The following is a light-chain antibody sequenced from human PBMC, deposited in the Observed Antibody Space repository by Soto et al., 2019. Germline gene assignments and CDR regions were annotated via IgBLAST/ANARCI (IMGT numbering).Light chain of an antibody. CDR3: QQYQSSPYT. CDR1: QSVNKW. J-gene: IGKJ2*01. Sequence: DIQMTQSPSTLSASVGDRVTITCRASQSVNKWLAWYQQKPGRAPNLVIYVASPMQTSVTSTFSGSGSGTEFPLTISSLQPDDFGTYYCQQYQSSPYTFGHGTKLEIK. V-gene: IGKV1-5*01. CDR2: VAS.